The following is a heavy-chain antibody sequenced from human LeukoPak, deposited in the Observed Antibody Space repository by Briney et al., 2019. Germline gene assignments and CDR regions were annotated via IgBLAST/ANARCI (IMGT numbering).Heavy chain of an antibody. CDR3: ARDPSRYQPNIWWFDP. CDR1: GSTFSSYA. D-gene: IGHD2-2*01. CDR2: IIPIFGTA. Sequence: SVKVSCKASGSTFSSYAISWVRQAPGQGLEWMGGIIPIFGTANYAQKFQGRVTITADESTSTAYMELSSLRSEDTAVYYCARDPSRYQPNIWWFDPWGQGTLVTVSS. V-gene: IGHV1-69*13. J-gene: IGHJ5*02.